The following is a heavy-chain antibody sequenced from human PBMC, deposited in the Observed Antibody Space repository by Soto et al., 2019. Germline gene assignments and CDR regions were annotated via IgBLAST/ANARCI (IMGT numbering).Heavy chain of an antibody. J-gene: IGHJ3*02. CDR1: GGSISSSNW. V-gene: IGHV4-4*02. CDR3: ARRSITMVRGVMWAFDI. D-gene: IGHD3-10*01. Sequence: PSETLSLTCAVSGGSISSSNWWSWVRQPPGKGLEWIGEIYHSGSTNYNPSLKSRVTISVDKSKNQFSLKLSSVTAADTAVYYCARRSITMVRGVMWAFDIWGQGTMVTV. CDR2: IYHSGST.